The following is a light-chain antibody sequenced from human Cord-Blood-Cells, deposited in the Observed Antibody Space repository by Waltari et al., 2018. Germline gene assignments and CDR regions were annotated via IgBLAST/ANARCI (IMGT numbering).Light chain of an antibody. J-gene: IGLJ2*01. CDR2: QDS. Sequence: SYELTQPPSVAVSPGQKASITRSGDKLGEKYACWYQQKPGQSPVLVIYQDSKRPSGIPERFSGSNSGNTATLTISGTQAMDEADYYCQAWDSSTAVVFGGGTKLTVL. V-gene: IGLV3-1*01. CDR3: QAWDSSTAVV. CDR1: KLGEKY.